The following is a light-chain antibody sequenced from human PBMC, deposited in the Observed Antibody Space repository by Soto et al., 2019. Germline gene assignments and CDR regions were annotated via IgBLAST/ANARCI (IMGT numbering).Light chain of an antibody. J-gene: IGKJ1*01. V-gene: IGKV3D-15*01. CDR1: ETVRSN. Sequence: VMTQSADTVSVSPGERATLYCRASETVRSNLAWYQQKPGQAPRLLIYAASTSATGIPARFIGNGSGTEFTLTISSLQSEDFAVYYCQQYNNWWTFGQGTKVAI. CDR2: AAS. CDR3: QQYNNWWT.